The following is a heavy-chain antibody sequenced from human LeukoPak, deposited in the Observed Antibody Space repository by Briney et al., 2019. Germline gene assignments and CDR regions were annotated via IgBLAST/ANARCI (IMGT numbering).Heavy chain of an antibody. CDR3: ARLGYCSGGSCPNFDY. D-gene: IGHD2-15*01. CDR2: IIPIFGTA. CDR1: GGTFSSYA. Sequence: GSSVKVSCKASGGTFSSYAISWVRQAPGQGLEWMGRIIPIFGTANYAQKFQGRVTITTDESTSTAYIELSSLRSEDTAVYYCARLGYCSGGSCPNFDYWGQGTLVTVSS. V-gene: IGHV1-69*05. J-gene: IGHJ4*02.